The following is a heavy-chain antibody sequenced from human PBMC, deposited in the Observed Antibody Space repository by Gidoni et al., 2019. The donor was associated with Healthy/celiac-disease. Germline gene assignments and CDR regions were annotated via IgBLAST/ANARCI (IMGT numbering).Heavy chain of an antibody. Sequence: QVQLQQWGAGLLKPSETLSLTCAVYGGSFSGYYWSWIRQPPGKGLEWIGEINHSGSTNYNPSLKSRVTISVDTSKNQFSLKLSSVTAADTAVYYCARETYSSSSGVHDYWGQGTLVTVSS. J-gene: IGHJ4*02. CDR3: ARETYSSSSGVHDY. CDR2: INHSGST. D-gene: IGHD6-6*01. V-gene: IGHV4-34*01. CDR1: GGSFSGYY.